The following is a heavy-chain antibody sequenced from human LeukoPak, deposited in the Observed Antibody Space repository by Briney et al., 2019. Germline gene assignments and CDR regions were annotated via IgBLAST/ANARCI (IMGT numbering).Heavy chain of an antibody. Sequence: PGRSLRLSCTASGFTFGDYVMGWVRQAPGKGLEWVGFIRSKAYGGTTKNAASVKGRFTISRDDSRSIAYLQMNSLKTEDTAVYYCTRRYNYDSSGYYYVRDAFDIWGQGTMVTVSS. CDR3: TRRYNYDSSGYYYVRDAFDI. J-gene: IGHJ3*02. D-gene: IGHD3-22*01. V-gene: IGHV3-49*04. CDR1: GFTFGDYV. CDR2: IRSKAYGGTT.